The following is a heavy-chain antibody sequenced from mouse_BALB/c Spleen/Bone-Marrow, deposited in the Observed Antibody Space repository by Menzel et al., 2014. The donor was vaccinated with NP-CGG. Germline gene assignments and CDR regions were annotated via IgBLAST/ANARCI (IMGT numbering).Heavy chain of an antibody. CDR2: IDTSDSYT. J-gene: IGHJ3*01. CDR1: GHTFTDYW. CDR3: ARSDYRYDPFAY. Sequence: QVQLQQSGAELVMPGASVKMSCKASGHTFTDYWMHWVKQRPGQGLEWIGAIDTSDSYTSYNQKFKGKATLTVDESFSTAFMQLSSLTSEDSAVYYCARSDYRYDPFAYWGQGTLVTVSA. V-gene: IGHV1-69*01. D-gene: IGHD2-14*01.